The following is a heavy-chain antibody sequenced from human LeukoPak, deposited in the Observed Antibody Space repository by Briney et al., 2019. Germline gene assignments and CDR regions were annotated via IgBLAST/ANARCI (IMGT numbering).Heavy chain of an antibody. D-gene: IGHD2-21*02. V-gene: IGHV3-30*18. CDR3: AKDLESFCGGDCSNYFDY. CDR2: ISYDGSNK. Sequence: GGSLRLSCAASGFTFSSYGMHWVRQAPGKGLEWVAVISYDGSNKYYADSVKGRFTISRDNSKNTLYLQMNSLRAEDTAVYYCAKDLESFCGGDCSNYFDYWGQGTLVTVSS. CDR1: GFTFSSYG. J-gene: IGHJ4*02.